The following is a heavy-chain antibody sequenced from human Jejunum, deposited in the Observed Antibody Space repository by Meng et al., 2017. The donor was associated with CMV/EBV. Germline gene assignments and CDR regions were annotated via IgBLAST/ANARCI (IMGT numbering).Heavy chain of an antibody. D-gene: IGHD2-8*01. CDR3: ARVGVWYGMDV. CDR1: EFTLRSYG. Sequence: CAASEFTLRSYGMAWVRQNTGKGLEWVATIKEDGSEKNYVESVNGRFTISRDSAKNSLYLQMDSLRVEDTALYYCARVGVWYGMDVWGQGTTVTVSS. J-gene: IGHJ6*02. V-gene: IGHV3-7*01. CDR2: IKEDGSEK.